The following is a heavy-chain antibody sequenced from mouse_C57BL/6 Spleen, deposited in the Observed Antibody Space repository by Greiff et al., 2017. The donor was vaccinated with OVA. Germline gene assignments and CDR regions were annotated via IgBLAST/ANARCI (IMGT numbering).Heavy chain of an antibody. CDR1: GEEGRSYG. V-gene: IGHV1-80*01. D-gene: IGHD2-4*01. J-gene: IGHJ2*01. Sequence: QVQLQQSGAELVKPGASGKREGKEEGEEGRSYGMNWVKQRPGKGLEWIGQIYPGDGDTNYNGKFKGKATLTADKSSSTAYMQLSSLTSEDSAVYFYASTRDYAPDYWGQGTTLTVSS. CDR3: ASTRDYAPDY. CDR2: IYPGDGDT.